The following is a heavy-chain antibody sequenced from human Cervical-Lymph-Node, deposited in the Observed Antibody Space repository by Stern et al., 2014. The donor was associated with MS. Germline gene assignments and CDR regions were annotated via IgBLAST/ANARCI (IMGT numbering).Heavy chain of an antibody. Sequence: QVQLVESGGGVIQPGRSLSLSCVASGVTFSTYAMHWVRQAPGQGLEWVALVSYDGTQRNSTDSVKARFTISRDNSKNTLYLHMNSLRDEDTAVYFCARGGRGVGLEYWGQGALVTVSS. CDR1: GVTFSTYA. CDR3: ARGGRGVGLEY. D-gene: IGHD3-10*01. J-gene: IGHJ4*02. CDR2: VSYDGTQR. V-gene: IGHV3-30-3*01.